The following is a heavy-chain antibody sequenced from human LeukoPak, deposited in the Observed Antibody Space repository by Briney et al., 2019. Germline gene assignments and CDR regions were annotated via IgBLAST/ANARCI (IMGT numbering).Heavy chain of an antibody. D-gene: IGHD1-26*01. V-gene: IGHV1-69*05. CDR3: ARGEREVGALSGYWFDP. J-gene: IGHJ5*02. Sequence: SVKVSCKASGGTFSSYAISWVRQAPGQGLEWMGGIIPIFGTANYAQKFQGRVTITTDESTSTAYMELSSLRSEDTAVYYCARGEREVGALSGYWFDPWGQGTLVTVSS. CDR2: IIPIFGTA. CDR1: GGTFSSYA.